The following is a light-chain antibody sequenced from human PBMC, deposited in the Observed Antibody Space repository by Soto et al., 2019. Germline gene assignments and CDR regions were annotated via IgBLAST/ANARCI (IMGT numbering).Light chain of an antibody. CDR3: QQYGSSPIT. CDR1: QSVSIY. V-gene: IGKV3-11*01. Sequence: EIMLTQSPATLSLSPGERATLSCMASQSVSIYLAWYQQKPGQAPRLLIYDASNRATGIPARFSGSGSATDFTLTISRLEPEDFAVYYCQQYGSSPITFGQGTRLEI. CDR2: DAS. J-gene: IGKJ5*01.